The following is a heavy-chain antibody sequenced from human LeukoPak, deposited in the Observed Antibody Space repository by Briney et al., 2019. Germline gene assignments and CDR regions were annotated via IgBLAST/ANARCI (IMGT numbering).Heavy chain of an antibody. V-gene: IGHV1-46*01. CDR2: INPSGGTT. CDR3: ARGGGRSYYDSSVPQNWFDP. D-gene: IGHD3-22*01. CDR1: GYSFTSHY. Sequence: GASVKVSCKASGYSFTSHYMHWVRQAPGQGLEWMGRINPSGGTTYYAQKFQGRVTMTRDISRSTLYMELSSLRSEDAAVYYCARGGGRSYYDSSVPQNWFDPWGQGNLVTVSS. J-gene: IGHJ5*02.